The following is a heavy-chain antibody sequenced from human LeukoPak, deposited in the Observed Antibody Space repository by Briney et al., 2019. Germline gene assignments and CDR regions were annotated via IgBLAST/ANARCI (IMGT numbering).Heavy chain of an antibody. V-gene: IGHV3-21*01. CDR1: GFTFSSYS. CDR2: ISSSSSYI. D-gene: IGHD3-3*01. Sequence: GGSLRLSCAASGFTFSSYSMNWVRQAPGKGLEWVSSISSSSSYIYYADSVKGRFTISRDNAKNSLYLQMYSLRAEDTAVYYCASRIFGVVTGDYWGQGTLVTVSS. J-gene: IGHJ4*02. CDR3: ASRIFGVVTGDY.